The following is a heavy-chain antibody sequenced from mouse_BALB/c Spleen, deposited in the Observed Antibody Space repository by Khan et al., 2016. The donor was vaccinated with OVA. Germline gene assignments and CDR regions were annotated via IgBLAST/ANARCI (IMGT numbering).Heavy chain of an antibody. V-gene: IGHV2-9*02. D-gene: IGHD1-3*01. CDR2: IWAGGSK. J-gene: IGHJ2*01. CDR1: GFSLTSYG. CDR3: ARLEDI. Sequence: QVQLKQSGPGLVAPSQSLSITCTVSGFSLTSYGVHWVRQPPGKGLEWLGVIWAGGSKNYNSDLMSRRGNSKDNSKSQVFLKMNSLQTDDPALYYCARLEDIWGQGTTLTVSS.